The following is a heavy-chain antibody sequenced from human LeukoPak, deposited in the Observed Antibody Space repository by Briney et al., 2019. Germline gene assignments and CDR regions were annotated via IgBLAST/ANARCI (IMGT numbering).Heavy chain of an antibody. CDR3: ARERYVPERYYYYGMDV. J-gene: IGHJ6*02. CDR2: INSDGSST. V-gene: IGHV3-74*01. CDR1: GFTFSSYW. D-gene: IGHD5-12*01. Sequence: GGSLRLSCAASGFTFSSYWMHWVRQAPGKGLVWVSRINSDGSSTSYADSVKGRFTISRDNAKNTLYLQMNSLRAEDTAVYYCARERYVPERYYYYGMDVWGQGTTVTVSS.